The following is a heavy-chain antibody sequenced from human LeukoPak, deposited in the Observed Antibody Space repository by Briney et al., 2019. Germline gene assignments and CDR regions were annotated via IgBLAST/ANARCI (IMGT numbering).Heavy chain of an antibody. D-gene: IGHD6-6*01. CDR2: ISGSGGST. CDR1: GFTFSSYA. V-gene: IGHV3-23*01. CDR3: AKRSYSSSVPTPGLIDY. Sequence: PGGSLRLSCAASGFTFSSYAMSWVRQAPGKGLEWVSAISGSGGSTYYADSVKGRFTISRDNSKNTLYLQMNSLRAEDTAVYYCAKRSYSSSVPTPGLIDYWGQGTLVTVSS. J-gene: IGHJ4*02.